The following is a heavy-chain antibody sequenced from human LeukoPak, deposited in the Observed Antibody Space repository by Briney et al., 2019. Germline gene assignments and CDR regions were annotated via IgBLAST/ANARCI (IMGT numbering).Heavy chain of an antibody. V-gene: IGHV3-48*03. CDR1: GFTLSSYE. CDR2: ISSSGSTI. D-gene: IGHD2-21*02. Sequence: PGRSLRLSCAASGFTLSSYEMNWVRQAPGKALEWGSYISSSGSTIYYADSVQDPLTISRQNTKNSLYLQLNSLRAEDTVVSDCARDIVVVTAIVPHNYYSGMDFSGQGSTVTVSS. CDR3: ARDIVVVTAIVPHNYYSGMDF. J-gene: IGHJ6*01.